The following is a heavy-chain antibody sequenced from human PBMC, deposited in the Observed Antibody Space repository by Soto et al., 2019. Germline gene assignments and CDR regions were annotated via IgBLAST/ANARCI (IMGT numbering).Heavy chain of an antibody. CDR3: ARDQAPASIAARPEVDAFDI. CDR1: GFTFSSYE. CDR2: ISSSGSTI. J-gene: IGHJ3*02. Sequence: PGGSLRLSCAASGFTFSSYEMNWVRQAPGKGLEWVSYISSSGSTIYYAGSVKGRFTISRDNAKNSPYLQMNSLRAEDTAVYYCARDQAPASIAARPEVDAFDIWGQGTMVTVSS. D-gene: IGHD6-6*01. V-gene: IGHV3-48*03.